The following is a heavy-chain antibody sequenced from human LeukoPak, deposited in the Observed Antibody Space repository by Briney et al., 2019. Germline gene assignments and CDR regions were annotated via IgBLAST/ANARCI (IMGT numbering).Heavy chain of an antibody. CDR2: IYYSGST. CDR3: ARVSGNSYFDY. J-gene: IGHJ4*02. CDR1: GGSISSYY. Sequence: SETLSLTCTVSGGSISSYYWSWIRQPPGKGLEWIGYIYYSGSTNYNPSLKSRVTISVDTSKNQFSLKLSSVTAADTAVYYCARVSGNSYFDYWGQGTLVTVSS. D-gene: IGHD1-14*01. V-gene: IGHV4-59*01.